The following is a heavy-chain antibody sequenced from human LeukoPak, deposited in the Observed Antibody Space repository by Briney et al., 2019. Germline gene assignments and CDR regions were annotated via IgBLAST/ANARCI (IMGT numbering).Heavy chain of an antibody. Sequence: ASVKVSCKASGYTFTGYYTHWVRQAPGQGLEWMGRINPNRGGPDYAQKFQGRVTVTRDTSISTAYMELSRLRSDGTAVYYCARGADINCSGGSCYLWGYWGQGTLVTVSS. CDR3: ARGADINCSGGSCYLWGY. J-gene: IGHJ4*02. V-gene: IGHV1-2*06. CDR2: INPNRGGP. D-gene: IGHD2-15*01. CDR1: GYTFTGYY.